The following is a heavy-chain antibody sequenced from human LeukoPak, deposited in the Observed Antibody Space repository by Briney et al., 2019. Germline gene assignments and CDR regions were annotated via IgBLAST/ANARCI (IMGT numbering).Heavy chain of an antibody. CDR2: IYYSGST. CDR1: GGSISNYY. J-gene: IGHJ4*02. V-gene: IGHV4-59*01. CDR3: ARVSGPIVVVPAAPIGYFDY. D-gene: IGHD2-2*01. Sequence: SETLSLTCTVSGGSISNYYWSWIRQPPGKGLEWIGYIYYSGSTNYNPSLKSRVTISVDTSKNQFSLKLSSVTAADTAVYYCARVSGPIVVVPAAPIGYFDYWGQGTLVTVSS.